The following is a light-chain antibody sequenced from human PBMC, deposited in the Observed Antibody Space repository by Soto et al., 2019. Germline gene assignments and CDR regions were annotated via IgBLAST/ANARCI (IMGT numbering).Light chain of an antibody. J-gene: IGKJ1*01. V-gene: IGKV3-20*01. CDR2: GAS. CDR1: QSVSSSY. CDR3: QQYGSSTET. Sequence: EIVLTQSPGTLYLSPGERATLSCRASQSVSSSYLAWYQQKPGQAPRLLIYGASSRATGIPDRFSGSGSGTDFTLTIRRLEPEDFAVYYCQQYGSSTETFGQGTKVEIK.